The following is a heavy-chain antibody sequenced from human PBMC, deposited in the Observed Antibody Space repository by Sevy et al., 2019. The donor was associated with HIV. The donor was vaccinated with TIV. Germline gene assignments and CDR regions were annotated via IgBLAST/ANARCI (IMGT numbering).Heavy chain of an antibody. CDR1: GFTFSSYA. CDR2: ISYDGSNK. CDR3: ARGYCSSTSCYIGPFDY. D-gene: IGHD2-2*01. V-gene: IGHV3-30*04. J-gene: IGHJ4*02. Sequence: GGSLRLSCAASGFTFSSYAMHWVRQAPGKGLEWLAVISYDGSNKYYADSVKGRFTISRDNSKNTLYLQMNSLRAEDTAVYYCARGYCSSTSCYIGPFDYWGQGTLVTVSS.